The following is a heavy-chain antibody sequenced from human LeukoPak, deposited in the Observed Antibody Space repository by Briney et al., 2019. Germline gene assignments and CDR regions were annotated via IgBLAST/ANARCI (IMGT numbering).Heavy chain of an antibody. Sequence: SVKVSCKASGGTFSSYAISWVRQAPGQGLEWMGGIIPTFGTANYAQKFQGRVTITADKSTSTAYMELSSLRSEDTAVYYCARDRGIAAAGDDYWGQGTLVTVSS. CDR3: ARDRGIAAAGDDY. D-gene: IGHD6-13*01. CDR1: GGTFSSYA. CDR2: IIPTFGTA. J-gene: IGHJ4*02. V-gene: IGHV1-69*06.